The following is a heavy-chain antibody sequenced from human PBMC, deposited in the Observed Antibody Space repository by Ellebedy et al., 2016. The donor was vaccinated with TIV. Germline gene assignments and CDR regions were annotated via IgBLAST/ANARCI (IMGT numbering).Heavy chain of an antibody. CDR3: AKDPDYGDYR. CDR1: GFIFSSYG. D-gene: IGHD4-17*01. J-gene: IGHJ4*02. V-gene: IGHV3-30*02. CDR2: IRYDGSNK. Sequence: GESLKISCAASGFIFSSYGMHWVRQAPGKGLEWVAFIRYDGSNKYYADSVKGRFTISRDNSKNTLYLQMNRLRVEDTAVYYCAKDPDYGDYRWGQGTLVTVSS.